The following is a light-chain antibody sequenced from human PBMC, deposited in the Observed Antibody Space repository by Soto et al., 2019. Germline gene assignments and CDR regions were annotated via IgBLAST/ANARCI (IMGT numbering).Light chain of an antibody. CDR3: ASFTRSVTVV. J-gene: IGLJ2*01. Sequence: QSALTQPASVSGSPGQSITISCAGTSSDVGGYNYVSWYQQHPGKVPRLIISDVNKRPSGVSDRFSATKSGNTASLTISGLQAEDEAYYYCASFTRSVTVVFGGGTKLTVL. CDR1: SSDVGGYNY. CDR2: DVN. V-gene: IGLV2-14*03.